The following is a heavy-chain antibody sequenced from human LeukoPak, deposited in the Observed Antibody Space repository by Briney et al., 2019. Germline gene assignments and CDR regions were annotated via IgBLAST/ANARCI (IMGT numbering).Heavy chain of an antibody. J-gene: IGHJ6*02. CDR3: ARGEDPKRYYYYGMDV. V-gene: IGHV3-13*01. CDR2: IGTAGDT. Sequence: GSLILSCAASGFTFSNYDMLWVRQATGKGLEWVSTIGTAGDTYYSGSVKGRFTISRENAKNSLYLQMNSLRAGDTAVYYCARGEDPKRYYYYGMDVWGQGTTVTVSS. CDR1: GFTFSNYD.